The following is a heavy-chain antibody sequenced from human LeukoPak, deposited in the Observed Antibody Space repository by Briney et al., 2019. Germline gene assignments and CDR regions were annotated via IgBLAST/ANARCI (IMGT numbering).Heavy chain of an antibody. CDR1: GGSFSGYY. CDR2: INHSGST. Sequence: PSETLSLTCAVYGGSFSGYYWSWIRQPPGKGLEWIGEINHSGSTNYNPSLKSRVTISVDTSKNQFSLKLSSVTAADTAVYYCARARYCSGGSCYSDPLDYWGQGTLVTVSS. D-gene: IGHD2-15*01. V-gene: IGHV4-34*01. CDR3: ARARYCSGGSCYSDPLDY. J-gene: IGHJ4*02.